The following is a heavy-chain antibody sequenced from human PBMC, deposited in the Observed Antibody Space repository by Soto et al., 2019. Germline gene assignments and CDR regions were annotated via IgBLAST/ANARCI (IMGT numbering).Heavy chain of an antibody. V-gene: IGHV1-69*13. J-gene: IGHJ6*02. Sequence: ASGKVSCKASGYTFTSYAISWVRQAPGQGLEWMGGIIPIFGTANYAQKFQGRVTITADESTSTAYMELSSLRSEDTAVYYCARGGINYYGSGSPYGMDVWGQGTTVNVSS. CDR1: GYTFTSYA. D-gene: IGHD3-10*01. CDR3: ARGGINYYGSGSPYGMDV. CDR2: IIPIFGTA.